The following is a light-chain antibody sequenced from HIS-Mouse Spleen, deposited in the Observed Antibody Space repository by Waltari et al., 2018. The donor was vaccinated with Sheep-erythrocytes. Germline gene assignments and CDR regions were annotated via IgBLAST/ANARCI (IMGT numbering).Light chain of an antibody. J-gene: IGLJ3*02. CDR3: CSYAGSSTWV. Sequence: QSALTQPASVSGSPGQSITISCTGTSSDVGSYNLVSWYHQHPGQAPKLMLYEGSKRPSGVSNRFSGSKSGNTASLTISGLQAEDEADYYCCSYAGSSTWVFGGGTKLTVL. CDR1: SSDVGSYNL. V-gene: IGLV2-23*01. CDR2: EGS.